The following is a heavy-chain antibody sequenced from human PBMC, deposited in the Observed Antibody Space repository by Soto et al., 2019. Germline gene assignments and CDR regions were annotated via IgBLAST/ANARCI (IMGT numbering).Heavy chain of an antibody. D-gene: IGHD3-22*01. CDR3: ARLLVDSSGYHLDY. CDR1: GGSISSYY. J-gene: IGHJ4*02. CDR2: IYYSGST. Sequence: SETLCLTCTVSGGSISSYYWSWIRQPPGKGLEWIGYIYYSGSTNYNPSLKSRVTISVDTSKNQFSLKLSSVTAADTAVYYCARLLVDSSGYHLDYWGQGTLVTVSS. V-gene: IGHV4-59*08.